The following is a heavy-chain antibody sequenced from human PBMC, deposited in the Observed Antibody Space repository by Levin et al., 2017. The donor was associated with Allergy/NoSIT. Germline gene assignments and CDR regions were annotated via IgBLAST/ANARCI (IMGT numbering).Heavy chain of an antibody. Sequence: GESLKISCAASGFTFSNAWMSWVRQAPGKGLEWVGRIKSKTDGGTTDYAAPVKGRFTISRDDSKNTLYLQMNSLKTEDTAVYYCTTVVQWLVTPLYYFDYWGQGTLVTVSS. J-gene: IGHJ4*02. V-gene: IGHV3-15*01. D-gene: IGHD6-19*01. CDR1: GFTFSNAW. CDR3: TTVVQWLVTPLYYFDY. CDR2: IKSKTDGGTT.